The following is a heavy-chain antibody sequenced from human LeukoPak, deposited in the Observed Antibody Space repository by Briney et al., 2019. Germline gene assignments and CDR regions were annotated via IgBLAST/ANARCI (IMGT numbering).Heavy chain of an antibody. CDR3: AKDFLRLWFGPIDY. V-gene: IGHV3-7*01. CDR2: IKQDGSEK. CDR1: GFTFSSYW. J-gene: IGHJ4*02. D-gene: IGHD3-10*01. Sequence: GGSLRLSCAASGFTFSSYWMSWVRQAPGKGLEWLANIKQDGSEKYYVDSVKGRFTISRDNAKNSLYLQMNSLRAEDTAVYYCAKDFLRLWFGPIDYWGQGTLVTVSS.